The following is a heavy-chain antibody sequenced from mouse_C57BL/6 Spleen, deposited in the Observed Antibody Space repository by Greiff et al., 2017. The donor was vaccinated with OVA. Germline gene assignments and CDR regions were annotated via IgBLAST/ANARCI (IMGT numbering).Heavy chain of an antibody. CDR1: GYTFTSYW. D-gene: IGHD1-1*01. V-gene: IGHV1-59*01. Sequence: QVQLQQPGAELVRPGTSVKLSCKASGYTFTSYWMHWVKQRPGQGLEWIGVIDPSDSYTNYNQKFKGKATLTVDTSSSTAYMQLSSLTSEDSAVYYCARRGYYGSSYEWYFDVWGTGTTVTVSS. J-gene: IGHJ1*03. CDR3: ARRGYYGSSYEWYFDV. CDR2: IDPSDSYT.